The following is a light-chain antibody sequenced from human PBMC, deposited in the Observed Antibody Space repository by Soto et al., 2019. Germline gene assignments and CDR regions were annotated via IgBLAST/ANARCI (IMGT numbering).Light chain of an antibody. CDR1: QNVGVR. J-gene: IGKJ1*01. Sequence: EIVLTQSPATLSASPGERATLSCRASQNVGVRLAWYQHKPGQAPRLLIYGASSRATGIPDRFSGSGSGTDFTLTISRLEPEDFAVYYCQQYAGSRTFGQGTKVEIK. V-gene: IGKV3-20*01. CDR2: GAS. CDR3: QQYAGSRT.